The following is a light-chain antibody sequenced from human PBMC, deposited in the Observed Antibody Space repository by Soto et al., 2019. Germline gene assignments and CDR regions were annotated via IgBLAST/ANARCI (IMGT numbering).Light chain of an antibody. CDR3: AAWDDNLCRFSA. Sequence: QSVLTQSPSASGTPGQRVTISCSGSASTIGRNYVYWYQQLPGTAPKLLIYRNSQRPSGVPDRFSGSKSGTSASLAISGLRSEDESVYYCAAWDDNLCRFSALGAATKVTDL. V-gene: IGLV1-47*01. CDR2: RNS. CDR1: ASTIGRNY. J-gene: IGLJ1*01.